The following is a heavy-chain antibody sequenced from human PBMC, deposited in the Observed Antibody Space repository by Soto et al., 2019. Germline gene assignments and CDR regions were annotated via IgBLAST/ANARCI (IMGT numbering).Heavy chain of an antibody. J-gene: IGHJ6*02. CDR1: GGTFSSYA. D-gene: IGHD6-19*01. V-gene: IGHV1-69*12. CDR2: IIPIFGTA. Sequence: QVQLVQSGAEVKKPGSSVKVSCKASGGTFSSYAISWVRQAPGQGLEWMGGIIPIFGTANYAQKFQGRVTTPADESTSTADMGRSSLRSEDTAVYHCARSSGWGCDYFYGMDVWGQGTTGTVSS. CDR3: ARSSGWGCDYFYGMDV.